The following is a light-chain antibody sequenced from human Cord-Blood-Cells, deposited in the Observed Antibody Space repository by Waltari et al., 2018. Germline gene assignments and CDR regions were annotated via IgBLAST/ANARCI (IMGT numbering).Light chain of an antibody. CDR3: SSYTSSSTYV. CDR2: EVS. J-gene: IGLJ1*01. CDR1: SSDVGSYNR. Sequence: QSALTQPPSESGSPGQSVTISCPGSSSDVGSYNRLSWYQQPPGTAPKLMIYEVSNRPSGVPDRFSGSKSGNTASLTISGLQAEDEADYCCSSYTSSSTYVFGTGTKVTVL. V-gene: IGLV2-18*02.